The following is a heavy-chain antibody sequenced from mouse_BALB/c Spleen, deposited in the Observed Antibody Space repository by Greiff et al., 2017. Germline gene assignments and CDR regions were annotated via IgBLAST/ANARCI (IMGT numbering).Heavy chain of an antibody. J-gene: IGHJ1*01. CDR1: GFSFTSYG. CDR2: IWGGGST. D-gene: IGHD2-3*01. V-gene: IGHV2-6-4*01. CDR3: ARNYDGYRHFDV. Sequence: QVQLQQSGPGLVAPSQTLSITCTVSGFSFTSYGVHWVRQPPGKGLEWLGMIWGGGSTDYNPALKSRLSISKDNSKSQVFLKLNSLQTDDTAMYYCARNYDGYRHFDVWGAGTTVTVSS.